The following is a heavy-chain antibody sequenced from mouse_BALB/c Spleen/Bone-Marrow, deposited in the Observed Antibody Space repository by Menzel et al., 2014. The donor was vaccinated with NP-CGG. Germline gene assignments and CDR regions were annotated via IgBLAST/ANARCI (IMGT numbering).Heavy chain of an antibody. J-gene: IGHJ1*01. CDR2: INHYNDDT. V-gene: IGHV1-14*01. D-gene: IGHD2-12*01. CDR1: GYTFXSYV. CDR3: ARWGRYDWYFDV. Sequence: VQLQQSGPELVKPGASVKMSCKASGYTFXSYVIHWVKQKPGQGLEWIAYINHYNDDTKYNEKFRGKATLTSDKSSSTAYMELSSLTSEDSAVFYCARWGRYDWYFDVWGAGTTVTVSS.